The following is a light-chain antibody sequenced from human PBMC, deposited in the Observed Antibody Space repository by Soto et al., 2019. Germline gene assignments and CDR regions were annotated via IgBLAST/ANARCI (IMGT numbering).Light chain of an antibody. CDR3: QQYNIWPQT. V-gene: IGKV3-15*01. J-gene: IGKJ1*01. CDR2: GAS. Sequence: VMTQSPATLSVSPGXRATLSCRASQNLRSSLAWYQQKPGQAPRLLIYGASTRATGIPARFSGSGSGTEFTLTIRSLQSVDFALYFCQQYNIWPQTVGQGTKVDIK. CDR1: QNLRSS.